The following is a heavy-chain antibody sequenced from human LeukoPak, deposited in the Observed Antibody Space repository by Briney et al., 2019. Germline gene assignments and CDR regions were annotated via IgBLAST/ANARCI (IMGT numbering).Heavy chain of an antibody. D-gene: IGHD6-19*01. CDR3: AKDSSPQWLVELVLAFDI. V-gene: IGHV3-9*01. Sequence: GGSLRLSCAASGFTFDDYAVHWVRQAPGKGLEWVSGISWNSGSIGYADSVKGRFTISRDNAKNSLYLQMNSLRAEDTALYYCAKDSSPQWLVELVLAFDIWGQGTMVTVSS. CDR2: ISWNSGSI. CDR1: GFTFDDYA. J-gene: IGHJ3*02.